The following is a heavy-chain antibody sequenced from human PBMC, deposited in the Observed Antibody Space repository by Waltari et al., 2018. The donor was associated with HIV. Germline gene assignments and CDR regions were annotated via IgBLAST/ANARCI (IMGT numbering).Heavy chain of an antibody. CDR1: GFTFGDSW. D-gene: IGHD3-3*01. Sequence: MQLVESGGGLVQPGGSLRLSCLASGFTFGDSWMTWVRQAPGKGLEWVANIKEDGSEMYYVDSVKGRFTISRDNAKNSLFLQMNSLRAEDTAVYHCARWSVLWGQGTMVTVSS. CDR2: IKEDGSEM. CDR3: ARWSVL. V-gene: IGHV3-7*01. J-gene: IGHJ3*01.